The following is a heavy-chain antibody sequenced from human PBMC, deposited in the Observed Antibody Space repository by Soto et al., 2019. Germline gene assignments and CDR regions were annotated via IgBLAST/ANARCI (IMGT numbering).Heavy chain of an antibody. J-gene: IGHJ4*02. CDR3: AKEPIAAAVNFDY. CDR2: ISYDGSIQ. Sequence: QVQLVESGGGVIQPGRSLRLSCAASGFTFSSYGMHWVRQAPGKGLEWVAVISYDGSIQYYADSVKGRFTISRDNSKTTLYLQMNSLRAEDTAVYYCAKEPIAAAVNFDYWGQGTLVTVSS. CDR1: GFTFSSYG. D-gene: IGHD6-13*01. V-gene: IGHV3-30*18.